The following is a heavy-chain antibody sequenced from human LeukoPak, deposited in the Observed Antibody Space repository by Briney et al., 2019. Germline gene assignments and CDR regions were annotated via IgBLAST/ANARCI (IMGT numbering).Heavy chain of an antibody. J-gene: IGHJ6*03. CDR2: IKEDGTEQ. D-gene: IGHD3-10*01. Sequence: PGGSLRLSRAASGFTFSSYAMSWARQAPGKGREWVAKIKEDGTEQYYVDSVKGRFTISRDNAKNTVYLQMTTLRAEDTALYYCVRESGDYGSADMPGYYYYMDVWAKGTTVIVSS. CDR3: VRESGDYGSADMPGYYYYMDV. V-gene: IGHV3-7*01. CDR1: GFTFSSYA.